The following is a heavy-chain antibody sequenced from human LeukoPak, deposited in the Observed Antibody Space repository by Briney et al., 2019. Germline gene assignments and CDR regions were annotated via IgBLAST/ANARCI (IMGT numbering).Heavy chain of an antibody. D-gene: IGHD3-16*02. V-gene: IGHV3-30*19. Sequence: PGGSLRLSCAASGFTFSNYGFHWVRQAPDKGLEWVAVISYDGSNKYYADSVKGRFTISRDNSKNTLYLQMNSLRAEDTAVYYCARPNYDYVWGSYRFPWFDPWGQGTLVTVSS. CDR1: GFTFSNYG. J-gene: IGHJ5*02. CDR2: ISYDGSNK. CDR3: ARPNYDYVWGSYRFPWFDP.